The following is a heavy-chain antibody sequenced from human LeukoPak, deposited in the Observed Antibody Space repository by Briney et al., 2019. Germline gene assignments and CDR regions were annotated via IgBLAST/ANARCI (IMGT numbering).Heavy chain of an antibody. J-gene: IGHJ4*02. V-gene: IGHV3-23*01. Sequence: GGSLRLSCAASGFTFSNYAMSWVRQAPGKGLEWVSAISGRPSYADSVKGRFTISRDNSKDTLYLQVNSLRAEDTAVYYCAKALDYWYFDYWGQGTLVTVSS. CDR2: ISGRP. D-gene: IGHD2/OR15-2a*01. CDR3: AKALDYWYFDY. CDR1: GFTFSNYA.